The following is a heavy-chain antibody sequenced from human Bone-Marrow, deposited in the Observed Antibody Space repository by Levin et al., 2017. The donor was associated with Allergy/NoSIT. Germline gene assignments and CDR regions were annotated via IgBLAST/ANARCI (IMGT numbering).Heavy chain of an antibody. V-gene: IGHV3-11*01. J-gene: IGHJ6*02. CDR2: ISSSGSTI. D-gene: IGHD2-15*01. CDR1: GFTFSDYY. CDR3: ARVLHQCSGGSCSGAGYYGMDV. Sequence: GGSLRLSCAASGFTFSDYYMSWIRQAPGKGLEWVSYISSSGSTIYYADSVKGRFTISRDNAKNSLYLQMNSLRAEDTAVYYCARVLHQCSGGSCSGAGYYGMDVWGQGTTVTVSS.